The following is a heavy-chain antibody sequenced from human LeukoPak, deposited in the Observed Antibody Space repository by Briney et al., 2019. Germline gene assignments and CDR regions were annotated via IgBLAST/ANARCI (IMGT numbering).Heavy chain of an antibody. CDR1: GFTFSSHA. J-gene: IGHJ6*02. CDR3: AKAKWELYYYALDV. CDR2: IRGSGGSK. Sequence: PGGSLRLSCAASGFTFSSHAMTWVRQAPGKGLEWVSAIRGSGGSKYYADSVKGRFTISRDNSKNTLYLQMNSLRAEDTAVYYRAKAKWELYYYALDVWGQGTTVTVSS. V-gene: IGHV3-23*01. D-gene: IGHD1-26*01.